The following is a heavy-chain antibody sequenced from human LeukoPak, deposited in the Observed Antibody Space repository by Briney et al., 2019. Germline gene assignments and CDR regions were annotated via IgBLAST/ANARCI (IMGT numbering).Heavy chain of an antibody. V-gene: IGHV4-59*08. Sequence: SETLSLTCTVSGGSISSYYWSWIRQPPGKGLEWIGYIYYSGSTNYNPSLKSRVTISVDTSKNQFSLKLSSVTAADTAVYYCARRSGIPKGAFDIWGQGTVVTVSS. CDR1: GGSISSYY. D-gene: IGHD1-26*01. J-gene: IGHJ3*02. CDR3: ARRSGIPKGAFDI. CDR2: IYYSGST.